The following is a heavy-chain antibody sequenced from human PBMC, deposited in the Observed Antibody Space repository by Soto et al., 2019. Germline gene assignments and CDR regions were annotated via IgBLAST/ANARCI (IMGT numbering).Heavy chain of an antibody. D-gene: IGHD6-19*01. V-gene: IGHV3-23*01. CDR3: AKDPRRMVVAGDDEYFQH. CDR2: ISGSGGST. Sequence: GGSLRLSCADSDFTFSTMRWVRQAPAKGLECVSAISGSGGSTYYADSVKGRFTISRDNSKKTLYLQMNSRRAEEKFVYYCAKDPRRMVVAGDDEYFQHWGQGTVVRVSS. CDR1: DFTFST. J-gene: IGHJ1*01.